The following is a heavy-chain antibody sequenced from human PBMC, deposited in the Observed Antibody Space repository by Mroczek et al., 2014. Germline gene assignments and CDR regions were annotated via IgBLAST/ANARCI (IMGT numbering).Heavy chain of an antibody. Sequence: VQLVESGAEVKKPGASVKVSCKASGYTFTGYYMHWVRQAPGQGLEWMGWINPNSGGTNYAQKFQGRVTMTRDTSISTAYMELSRLRSDDTAVYYCARDLGYCSGGSCYGYWGQGTLVTVSS. V-gene: IGHV1-2*02. CDR1: GYTFTGYY. J-gene: IGHJ4*02. CDR3: ARDLGYCSGGSCYGY. CDR2: INPNSGGT. D-gene: IGHD2-15*01.